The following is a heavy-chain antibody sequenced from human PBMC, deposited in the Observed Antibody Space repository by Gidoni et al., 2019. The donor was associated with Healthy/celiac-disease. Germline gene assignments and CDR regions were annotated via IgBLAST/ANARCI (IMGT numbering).Heavy chain of an antibody. D-gene: IGHD6-13*01. CDR1: GFTFDDYG. Sequence: EVQMVESGGGVVRPGGSLRLSCAASGFTFDDYGMSWVRQAPGKGLEWVSGINWNGGSTGYADSVKGRFTISRDNAKNSLYLQMNSLRAEDTALYYCARDKQQLVNRGYGMDVWGQGTTVTVSS. CDR3: ARDKQQLVNRGYGMDV. J-gene: IGHJ6*02. CDR2: INWNGGST. V-gene: IGHV3-20*04.